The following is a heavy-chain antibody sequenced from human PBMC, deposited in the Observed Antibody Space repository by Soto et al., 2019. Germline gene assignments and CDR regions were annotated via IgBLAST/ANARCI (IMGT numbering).Heavy chain of an antibody. D-gene: IGHD6-19*01. CDR3: ARDRAYIAVAGDAFDI. V-gene: IGHV1-2*02. CDR2: TNPNSGGT. J-gene: IGHJ3*02. CDR1: GYTFTGYY. Sequence: ASVNVSFNASGYTFTGYYIHWVRQAPGQGLEWVGWTNPNSGGTNYAQKFQGRVTMTRDTSISTAYMELSRLRSDDTAVYYCARDRAYIAVAGDAFDIWGQGTMVTVSS.